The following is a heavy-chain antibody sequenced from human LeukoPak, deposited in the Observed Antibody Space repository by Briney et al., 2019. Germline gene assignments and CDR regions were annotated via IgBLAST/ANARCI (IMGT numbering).Heavy chain of an antibody. J-gene: IGHJ4*02. D-gene: IGHD2-2*01. Sequence: GGSLRLSCSASGFTFSSYAMHWVRQAPGKGLEWVSYISSSGSIIYYADSVKGRFTISRDNAKNSLYLQMNSLRDEDTAVYYCARGYCSNTSCYFAFDYWGQGTLVTVSS. V-gene: IGHV3-48*02. CDR3: ARGYCSNTSCYFAFDY. CDR1: GFTFSSYA. CDR2: ISSSGSII.